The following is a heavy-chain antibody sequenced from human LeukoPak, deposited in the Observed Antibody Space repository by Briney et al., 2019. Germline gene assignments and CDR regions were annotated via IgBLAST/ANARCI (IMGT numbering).Heavy chain of an antibody. CDR1: GFTFSSYV. CDR2: IGSSSSYI. CDR3: ARVLAYYDFWSGYSDY. D-gene: IGHD3-3*01. Sequence: GGSLRLSCAASGFTFSSYVMNWVRQAPGRGLEWVSSIGSSSSYIYYADSMKGRFTISRDNAKKSLYLQMNSLRAEDTVVYYCARVLAYYDFWSGYSDYWGQGTLVTVSS. J-gene: IGHJ4*02. V-gene: IGHV3-21*01.